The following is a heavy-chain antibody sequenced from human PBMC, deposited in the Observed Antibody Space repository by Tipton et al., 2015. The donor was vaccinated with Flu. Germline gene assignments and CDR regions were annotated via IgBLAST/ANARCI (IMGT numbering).Heavy chain of an antibody. Sequence: SLRLSCAASGFIVSSDYMSWVRQAPGKGLEWLSVIYSGDSTSYADSVRGRFTVSRDNSKNTLYLQMNNLRVEDTAVYYCARQLGGGDCYWGQGTLVTVSS. CDR2: IYSGDST. V-gene: IGHV3-53*01. D-gene: IGHD2-21*01. CDR1: GFIVSSDY. CDR3: ARQLGGGDCY. J-gene: IGHJ4*02.